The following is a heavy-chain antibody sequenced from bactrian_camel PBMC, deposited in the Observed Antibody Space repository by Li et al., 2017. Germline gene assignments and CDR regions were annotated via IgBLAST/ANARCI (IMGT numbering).Heavy chain of an antibody. CDR3: AAGIGGGYYRAWWYESEYRY. V-gene: IGHV3S53*01. CDR2: IEQDGTT. D-gene: IGHD2*01. J-gene: IGHJ4*01. CDR1: TDRCSTYC. Sequence: HVQLVESGGGSVQSGGSLRLSCVASTDRCSTYCMGWYRQAPGKEREGVATIEQDGTTTYADSVKCRFTISQDNAKHTLYLQMNSLKPEDTAIYYCAAGIGGGYYRAWWYESEYRYWGQGTQVTVS.